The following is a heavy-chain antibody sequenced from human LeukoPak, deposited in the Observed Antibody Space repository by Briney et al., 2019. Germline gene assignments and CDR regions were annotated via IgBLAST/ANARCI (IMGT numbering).Heavy chain of an antibody. CDR2: IYYSGST. Sequence: SETLSLTCTVSGGSISSYYWSWIRQPPGKGLEWIGYIYYSGSTNYNPSLKSRVTISVDTSKNQFSLKLSSVTAADTAVYYCARHGPYDSSGYCFDYWGQGTLVTVSS. CDR1: GGSISSYY. V-gene: IGHV4-59*01. J-gene: IGHJ4*02. D-gene: IGHD3-22*01. CDR3: ARHGPYDSSGYCFDY.